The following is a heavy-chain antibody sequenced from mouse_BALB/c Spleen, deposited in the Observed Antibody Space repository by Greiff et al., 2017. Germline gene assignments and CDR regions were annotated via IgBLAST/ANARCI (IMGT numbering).Heavy chain of an antibody. CDR3: ARTPKLIQVDY. CDR2: ISYDGSN. Sequence: EVQLQESGPGLVKPSQSLSLTCSVTGYSITSGYYWNWIRQFPGNKLEWMGYISYDGSNNYNPSLKNRISITRDTSKNQFFLKLNSVTTEDTATYYCARTPKLIQVDYWGQGTSVTVSA. CDR1: GYSITSGYY. D-gene: IGHD2-12*01. V-gene: IGHV3-6*02. J-gene: IGHJ4*01.